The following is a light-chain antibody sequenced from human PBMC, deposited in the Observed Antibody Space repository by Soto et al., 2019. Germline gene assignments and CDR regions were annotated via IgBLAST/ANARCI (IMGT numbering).Light chain of an antibody. Sequence: DIQMTQSPSTLSASVGDRVTITCRASQSISSWLAWYQQKPGKAPKLLIYKASSLESGVPSSFSGSGSGTEFTLTISSLQPDDFATYYCQQDNSYLGENFGQGPKLEIK. V-gene: IGKV1-5*03. CDR2: KAS. CDR1: QSISSW. CDR3: QQDNSYLGEN. J-gene: IGKJ2*01.